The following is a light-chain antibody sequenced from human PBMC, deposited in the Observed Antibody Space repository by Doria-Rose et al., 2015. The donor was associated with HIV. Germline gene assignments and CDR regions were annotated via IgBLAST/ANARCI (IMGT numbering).Light chain of an antibody. CDR1: QSFSSTY. CDR3: QQYGTSWT. Sequence: TQSPGTLSLPPGERATLSCGASQSFSSTYLAWYQQKPGQAPSLLIYDGSTRATGIPDRFSASGSGTDFTLTINRLEPEDFALYYCQQYGTSWTFGQGTKVEI. V-gene: IGKV3-20*01. CDR2: DGS. J-gene: IGKJ1*01.